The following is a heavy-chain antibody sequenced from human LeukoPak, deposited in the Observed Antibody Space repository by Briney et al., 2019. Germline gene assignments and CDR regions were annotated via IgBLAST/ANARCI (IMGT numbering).Heavy chain of an antibody. D-gene: IGHD2-2*01. CDR2: INHSGST. CDR3: ARGGIVVVQPFDP. V-gene: IGHV4-34*01. J-gene: IGHJ5*02. CDR1: GGSSSGYY. Sequence: SETLSLTCAVYGGSSSGYYWSWIRQPPGKGLEWIGEINHSGSTNYSPSLKSRVTISVDTSKNQFSLKLSSVTAADTAVYYCARGGIVVVQPFDPWGQGTLVTVSS.